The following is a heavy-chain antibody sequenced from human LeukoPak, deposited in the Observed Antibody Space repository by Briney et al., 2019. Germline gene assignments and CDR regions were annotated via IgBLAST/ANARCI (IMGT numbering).Heavy chain of an antibody. J-gene: IGHJ4*02. CDR3: ARGPPSYCSGGSCYSDYFDY. D-gene: IGHD2-15*01. CDR2: ISHRGRT. Sequence: PSETLSLTCAVYGGSLSDYYWSWIRQSPGKGLEWIGEISHRGRTSYNLSLKSRVTISIDTSKNQFSLKLSSVTAADTAVYYCARGPPSYCSGGSCYSDYFDYWGQGTLVTVSS. CDR1: GGSLSDYY. V-gene: IGHV4-34*01.